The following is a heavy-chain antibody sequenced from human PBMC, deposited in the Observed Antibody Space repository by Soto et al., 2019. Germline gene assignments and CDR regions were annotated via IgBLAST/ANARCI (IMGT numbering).Heavy chain of an antibody. CDR1: GGSFSGYY. D-gene: IGHD2-8*01. V-gene: IGHV4-34*01. J-gene: IGHJ4*02. CDR3: ARGGIIVLRVYAIPHHFDS. Sequence: QVQLQQWGAGLLKPSETLSLTCAVYGGSFSGYYWSWIRQPPGKGLEWIGEINHSGSTNYNPSLKSRVNISVDTSKNQFSLKLSSVTAADTAVYYCARGGIIVLRVYAIPHHFDSLGQGTLVTVSS. CDR2: INHSGST.